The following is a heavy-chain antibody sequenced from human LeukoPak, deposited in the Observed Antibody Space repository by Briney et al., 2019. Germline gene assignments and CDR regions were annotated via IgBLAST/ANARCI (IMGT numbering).Heavy chain of an antibody. CDR3: AKDRLGSGWARAHTPPSRN. J-gene: IGHJ4*02. D-gene: IGHD6-19*01. CDR1: GGSISSYY. CDR2: IYYSGST. Sequence: PSETLSLTCTVSGGSISSYYWSWIRQPPGKGLEWIGYIYYSGSTNYNPSLKSRVTISVDTSKNQFSLKLSSVTAADTAVYYCAKDRLGSGWARAHTPPSRNWGQGTLVTVSS. V-gene: IGHV4-59*12.